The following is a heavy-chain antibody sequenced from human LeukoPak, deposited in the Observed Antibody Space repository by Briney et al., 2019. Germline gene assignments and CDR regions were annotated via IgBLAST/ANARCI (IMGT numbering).Heavy chain of an antibody. Sequence: SETLSLTCTVSGASITSYYWSWIRQPPGKALEWIGYIYYSGSTNYNPSLKSRVTISVDTSKNQFSLKLRSVTAADTAVYYCARDRGIRDYFDYWGQGTLVTVSS. D-gene: IGHD3-3*02. J-gene: IGHJ4*02. CDR1: GASITSYY. V-gene: IGHV4-59*01. CDR2: IYYSGST. CDR3: ARDRGIRDYFDY.